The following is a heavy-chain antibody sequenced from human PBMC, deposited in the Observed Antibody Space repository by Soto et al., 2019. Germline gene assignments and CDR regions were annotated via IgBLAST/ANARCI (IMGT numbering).Heavy chain of an antibody. Sequence: QVQLVESGGGVVQPGRSLRLSCAASGFTFSSYAMHWVRQAPGKGLEWVAVISYDGSNKYYADSVKGRFTISRDNSKNPLYLQMNSLRAEDTAVYYCARAPNIVVVVAATHDAFDIWGQGTMVTVSS. J-gene: IGHJ3*02. CDR1: GFTFSSYA. D-gene: IGHD2-15*01. CDR3: ARAPNIVVVVAATHDAFDI. V-gene: IGHV3-30-3*01. CDR2: ISYDGSNK.